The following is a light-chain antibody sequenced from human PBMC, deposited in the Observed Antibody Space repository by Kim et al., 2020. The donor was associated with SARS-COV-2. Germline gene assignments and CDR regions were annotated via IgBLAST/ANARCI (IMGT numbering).Light chain of an antibody. V-gene: IGLV3-21*02. Sequence: SYELTQPPSVSVAPEETASITCGGSNLGSKSVHWYQQKPGQAPILVLYDDNDRPSGIPERFSGSNSGNTATLTISRVEVGDEADYYCQVWDSSSDVIFGGGTQLTVL. J-gene: IGLJ2*01. CDR2: DDN. CDR1: NLGSKS. CDR3: QVWDSSSDVI.